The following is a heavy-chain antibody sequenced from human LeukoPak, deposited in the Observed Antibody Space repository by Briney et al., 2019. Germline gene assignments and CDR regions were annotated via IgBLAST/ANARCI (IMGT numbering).Heavy chain of an antibody. V-gene: IGHV4-39*01. Sequence: KASETLSLTCTVSGGSMSSSSYYWGWIRQPPGKGLEWIGSIYYSGSTYYNPSLKSRVTISVDTSKNQFSLKLSSVTAADTAVYYCASKTYYDILTGYYLYYFDYWGQGTLVTVSS. CDR1: GGSMSSSSYY. CDR3: ASKTYYDILTGYYLYYFDY. J-gene: IGHJ4*02. D-gene: IGHD3-9*01. CDR2: IYYSGST.